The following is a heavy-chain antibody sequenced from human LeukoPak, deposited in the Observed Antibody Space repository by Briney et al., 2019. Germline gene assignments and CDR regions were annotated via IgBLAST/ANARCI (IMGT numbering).Heavy chain of an antibody. D-gene: IGHD2-15*01. CDR3: ARDRDIYYYYGMDF. CDR1: GFTFSDYY. J-gene: IGHJ6*02. CDR2: ISSSGSTI. V-gene: IGHV3-11*01. Sequence: PGGSLRLSCAASGFTFSDYYMSWIRQAPGKGLERVSYISSSGSTIYYADSVKGRFTISRDNARNSLYLQMNSLRAEDTAVYYCARDRDIYYYYGMDFWGQGTTVTVSS.